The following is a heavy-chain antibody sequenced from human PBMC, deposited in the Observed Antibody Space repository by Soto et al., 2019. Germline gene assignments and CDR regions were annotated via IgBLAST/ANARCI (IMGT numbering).Heavy chain of an antibody. Sequence: SLKVSFKPSGGTFRSYAISWGRQAPGQGLEWLGGIIPIFGTANYAQKFQGRVTITADESTSTAYMELSSLRSEDTAVYYCARDYVSWGQGPLVTVSS. V-gene: IGHV1-69*01. J-gene: IGHJ5*02. CDR1: GGTFRSYA. D-gene: IGHD3-16*01. CDR2: IIPIFGTA. CDR3: ARDYVS.